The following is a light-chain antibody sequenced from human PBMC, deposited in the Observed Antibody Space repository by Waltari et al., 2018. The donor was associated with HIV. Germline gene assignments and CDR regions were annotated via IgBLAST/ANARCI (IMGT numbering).Light chain of an antibody. J-gene: IGLJ3*02. V-gene: IGLV1-40*01. Sequence: QSVLTPPPSVSGAPGQRVTISSPGSSSNTGAGYDVHWYQQLPGTAPKLLIYGNSKRPSGVPDRFSGSKSGTSASLAITGLQPDDETDYYCQSYDSSLSNWVFGGGTKLTVL. CDR2: GNS. CDR1: SSNTGAGYD. CDR3: QSYDSSLSNWV.